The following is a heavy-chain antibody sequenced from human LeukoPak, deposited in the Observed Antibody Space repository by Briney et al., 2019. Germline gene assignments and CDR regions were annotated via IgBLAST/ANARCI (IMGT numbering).Heavy chain of an antibody. J-gene: IGHJ5*02. CDR1: GYTLTELS. D-gene: IGHD6-19*01. Sequence: ASVKVSCKVSGYTLTELSMHWVRQAPGKGLERMGGFDPEDGETIYAQKFQGRVTMTEDTSTDTAYMELSSLRSEDTAVYYCATEFGYSSGENWFDPWGQGTLVTVSS. CDR2: FDPEDGET. CDR3: ATEFGYSSGENWFDP. V-gene: IGHV1-24*01.